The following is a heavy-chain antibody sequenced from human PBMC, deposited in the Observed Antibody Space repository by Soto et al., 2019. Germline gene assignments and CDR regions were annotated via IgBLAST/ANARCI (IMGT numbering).Heavy chain of an antibody. J-gene: IGHJ4*02. V-gene: IGHV4-59*01. Sequence: SETLSLTCTVSGGSISSYYWSWIRQPPGKGLEWIGYIYYSGSTNYNPSLKSRVTISVDTSKNQFSLKLSSVTAADTAVYYCARDQLGATRYWGQGTLVTSPQ. D-gene: IGHD1-26*01. CDR3: ARDQLGATRY. CDR1: GGSISSYY. CDR2: IYYSGST.